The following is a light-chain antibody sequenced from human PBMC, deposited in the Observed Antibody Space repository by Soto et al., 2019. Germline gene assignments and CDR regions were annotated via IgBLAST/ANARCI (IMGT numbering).Light chain of an antibody. CDR3: SSYTSSSIDYV. Sequence: QSVLTQPASVSGSPGQSITISCTGTSSDVGGYNYVSWYQQHPGKAPKLMIYEVSNRPSGDSNRFSGSKSGNTASLTISGLQAEDEADYYCSSYTSSSIDYVFGAGTKLTVL. V-gene: IGLV2-14*01. J-gene: IGLJ1*01. CDR1: SSDVGGYNY. CDR2: EVS.